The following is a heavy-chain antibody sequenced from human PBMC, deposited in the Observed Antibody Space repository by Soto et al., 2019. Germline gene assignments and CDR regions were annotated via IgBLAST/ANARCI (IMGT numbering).Heavy chain of an antibody. J-gene: IGHJ5*02. CDR3: ARVHYGDYTSPAGWFDP. CDR2: ISAYNGNT. D-gene: IGHD4-17*01. Sequence: QVQLVQSGAEVKKPGASVKVSCKASGYTFTSYGISWVRQAPGQGLEWMGWISAYNGNTTYAQKLQGRVTMTTDTSTSTAHMELRSLRSDDTAVYYCARVHYGDYTSPAGWFDPWGEGTLVTVSS. CDR1: GYTFTSYG. V-gene: IGHV1-18*01.